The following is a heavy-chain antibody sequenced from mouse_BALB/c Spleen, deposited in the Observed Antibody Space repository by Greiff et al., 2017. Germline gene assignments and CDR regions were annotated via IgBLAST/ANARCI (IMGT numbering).Heavy chain of an antibody. V-gene: IGHV1S132*01. CDR1: GYTFTSYW. J-gene: IGHJ3*01. Sequence: QVQLKESGAELVKPGASVKLSCKTSGYTFTSYWIQWVKQRPGQGLGWIGEIFPGTGTTYYNEKFKGKATLTIDTSSSTAYMQLSSLTSEDSAVYFCARGSSSGFAYWGQGTLVTVSA. CDR2: IFPGTGTT. D-gene: IGHD1-1*01. CDR3: ARGSSSGFAY.